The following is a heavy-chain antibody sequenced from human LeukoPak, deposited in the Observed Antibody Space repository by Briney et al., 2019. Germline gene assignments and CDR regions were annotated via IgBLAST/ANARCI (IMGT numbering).Heavy chain of an antibody. D-gene: IGHD3-10*01. CDR2: IIPILGIA. CDR3: ARGHGSGSYYYFDY. J-gene: IGHJ4*02. CDR1: GGTLSSYT. V-gene: IGHV1-69*02. Sequence: GASVKVSCKASGGTLSSYTISWVRQAPGQGLEWMGRIIPILGIANYAQKFQGRVTITADKSTSTAYMELSSLRSEDTAVYYCARGHGSGSYYYFDYWGQGTLVTVSS.